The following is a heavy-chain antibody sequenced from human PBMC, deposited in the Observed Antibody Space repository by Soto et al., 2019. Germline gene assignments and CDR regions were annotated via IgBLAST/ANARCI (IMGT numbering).Heavy chain of an antibody. CDR1: GGTFSSYA. D-gene: IGHD1-26*01. J-gene: IGHJ6*02. V-gene: IGHV1-69*01. Sequence: QVQLVQSGAEVKKPGSSVKVSCKASGGTFSSYAISWVRQAPVQGLEWMGGIIPIFGTANDAQKFQGRVTITEDESTSTAYMELSSLRSEDTAVYYCARVYTGGRAYYSPLVVDVWGQGTTVTVSS. CDR2: IIPIFGTA. CDR3: ARVYTGGRAYYSPLVVDV.